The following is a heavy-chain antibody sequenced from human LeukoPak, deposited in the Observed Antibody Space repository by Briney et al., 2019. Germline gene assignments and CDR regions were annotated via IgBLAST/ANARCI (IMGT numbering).Heavy chain of an antibody. J-gene: IGHJ5*02. CDR2: IYYSGST. Sequence: SSETLSLTCAVYGGSFSGYYWSWIRQHPGKGLEWIGYIYYSGSTYYNPSLKSRVTISVDTSKNQFSLKLSSVTAADTAVYYCARGRGLLDPNNWFDPWGQGTLVTVSS. V-gene: IGHV4-31*11. D-gene: IGHD2-21*02. CDR3: ARGRGLLDPNNWFDP. CDR1: GGSFSGYY.